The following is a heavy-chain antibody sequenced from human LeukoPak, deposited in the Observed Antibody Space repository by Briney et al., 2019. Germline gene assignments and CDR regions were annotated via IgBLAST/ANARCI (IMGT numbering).Heavy chain of an antibody. CDR3: ARDLFRAGYYYDSSGYYENWFDP. CDR2: IYYSGST. V-gene: IGHV4-59*01. Sequence: SETLSLTCTVSGGSISSYYWSWIRQPPGKGLEWIGYIYYSGSTNYNPSLKSRVTISVDTSKNQFSLKLSSVTAADTAVYYCARDLFRAGYYYDSSGYYENWFDPWGQGTLVTVSS. CDR1: GGSISSYY. D-gene: IGHD3-22*01. J-gene: IGHJ5*02.